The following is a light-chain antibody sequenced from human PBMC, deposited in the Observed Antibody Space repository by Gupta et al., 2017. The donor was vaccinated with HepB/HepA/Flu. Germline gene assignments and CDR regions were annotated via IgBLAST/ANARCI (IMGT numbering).Light chain of an antibody. CDR2: DAS. Sequence: FFTQSRVTLSFSPGESATLSCRASQSVSRYLAWYQQKPGQPPRLLVFDASNRATGVPARFSGSGSGTDFTLTISSLEPEDFAVYYCQQRSNWPLTFGGGTRVEIK. CDR1: QSVSRY. CDR3: QQRSNWPLT. J-gene: IGKJ4*01. V-gene: IGKV3-11*01.